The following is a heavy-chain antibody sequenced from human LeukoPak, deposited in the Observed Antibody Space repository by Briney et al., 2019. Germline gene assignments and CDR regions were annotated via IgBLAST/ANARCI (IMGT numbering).Heavy chain of an antibody. J-gene: IGHJ4*02. Sequence: GGSLRLSCAASGFTFSDYYMSWIRQAPGKGLEWVSVIYSGGSTYYADSVKGRFTISRDNSKNTLYLQMNSLRAEDTAVYYCAKDLGDRNWYFDYWGQGTLVTVSS. V-gene: IGHV3-53*01. CDR3: AKDLGDRNWYFDY. CDR2: IYSGGST. D-gene: IGHD1-1*01. CDR1: GFTFSDYY.